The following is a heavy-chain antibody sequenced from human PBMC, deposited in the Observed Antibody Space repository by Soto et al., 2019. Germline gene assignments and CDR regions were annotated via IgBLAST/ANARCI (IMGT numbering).Heavy chain of an antibody. J-gene: IGHJ4*02. CDR2: IYWNDDK. CDR1: GFSLSTSGVG. CDR3: GHSYYYDSSGN. Sequence: GSRPTLVNNTHTLTQTCTFSGFSLSTSGVGVGWIRQPPGKALEWLALIYWNDDKRYSPSLKSRLTITKDTSKNQVVLTMTNMDPVDTSTYYCGHSYYYDSSGNWGQATLGTVPS. V-gene: IGHV2-5*01. D-gene: IGHD3-22*01.